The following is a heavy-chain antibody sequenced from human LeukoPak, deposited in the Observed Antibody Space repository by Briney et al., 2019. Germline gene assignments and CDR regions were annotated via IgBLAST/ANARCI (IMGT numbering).Heavy chain of an antibody. D-gene: IGHD6-19*01. CDR1: GGSISSGDYY. J-gene: IGHJ4*02. CDR3: ARHVLLRVAGRRQGYFDY. V-gene: IGHV4-30-4*01. Sequence: PSETLSLTCTVSGGSISSGDYYWSWIRQPPGKGLEWIGYIYYSGSTYYNPSLKGRVTISVDTSKNQFSLKLSSVTAADTAVYYCARHVLLRVAGRRQGYFDYWGQGTLVTVSS. CDR2: IYYSGST.